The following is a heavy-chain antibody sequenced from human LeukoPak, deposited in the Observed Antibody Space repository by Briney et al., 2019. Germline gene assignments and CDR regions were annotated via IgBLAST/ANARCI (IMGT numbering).Heavy chain of an antibody. D-gene: IGHD6-13*01. V-gene: IGHV1-18*01. CDR2: ISAYNGNT. CDR1: GYTFTSYG. J-gene: IGHJ4*02. CDR3: ARVILPPAAEADY. Sequence: ASVKVSCKASGYTFTSYGISWVRQAPGQGLEWMGWISAYNGNTNYAQKLQGRVTTTTDTSTSTAYMEPRSLRSDDTAVYYCARVILPPAAEADYWGQGTLVTVSS.